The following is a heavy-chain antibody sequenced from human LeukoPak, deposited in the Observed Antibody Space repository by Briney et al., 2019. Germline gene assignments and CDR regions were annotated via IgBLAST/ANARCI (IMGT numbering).Heavy chain of an antibody. CDR2: IYYSGST. J-gene: IGHJ4*02. D-gene: IGHD6-19*01. V-gene: IGHV4-31*03. CDR1: GGSIGSGGYY. Sequence: SETLSLTCTVSGGSIGSGGYYWSWIRQHPGKGLEWIGYIYYSGSTYYNPSLKSRVTISVDTSKNQFSLKLSSVTAADTAVYYCARVAAGTPRPRLYYDYWGQGTLVTVSS. CDR3: ARVAAGTPRPRLYYDY.